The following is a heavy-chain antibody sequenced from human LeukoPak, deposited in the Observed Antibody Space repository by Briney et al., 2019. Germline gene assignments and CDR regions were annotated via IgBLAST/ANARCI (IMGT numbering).Heavy chain of an antibody. Sequence: ASVKVSCKASGCTFTSYDINWVRQATGQGLEWMGWMNPNSGDTGYAQKFQGRVTITRNSSVSTAYMELSSLRSDDTAVYYCARGPSGHYYYYMDVWGKGTTVTVSS. CDR2: MNPNSGDT. CDR3: ARGPSGHYYYYMDV. D-gene: IGHD2-15*01. V-gene: IGHV1-8*03. J-gene: IGHJ6*03. CDR1: GCTFTSYD.